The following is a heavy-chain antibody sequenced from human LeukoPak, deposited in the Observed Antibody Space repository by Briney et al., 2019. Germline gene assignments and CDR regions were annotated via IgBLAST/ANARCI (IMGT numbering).Heavy chain of an antibody. V-gene: IGHV3-21*01. J-gene: IGHJ4*02. CDR3: ASSGSFRQQLVK. CDR2: ISSSSSYI. D-gene: IGHD6-13*01. CDR1: GFTFSSYS. Sequence: GGSLRLSCAASGFTFSSYSMNWVRQAPGKGLEWVSSISSSSSYIYYADSVKGRFTISRDNAKNSLYLQMNSLRAEDTAVYYCASSGSFRQQLVKWGQGTLVTVSS.